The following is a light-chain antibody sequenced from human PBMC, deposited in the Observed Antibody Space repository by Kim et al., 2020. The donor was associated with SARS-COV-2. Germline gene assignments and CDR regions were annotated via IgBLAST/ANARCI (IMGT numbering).Light chain of an antibody. CDR3: TSYTSSSTYV. CDR1: SSDVGAYKY. CDR2: DVS. Sequence: GQSITISCAGTSSDVGAYKYVSWYQQHPGKAPKLLIYDVSDRPSGVSNRFSGSKSGNTAYLTISGLQAEDEADYYCTSYTSSSTYVFGTGTKVTVL. V-gene: IGLV2-14*03. J-gene: IGLJ1*01.